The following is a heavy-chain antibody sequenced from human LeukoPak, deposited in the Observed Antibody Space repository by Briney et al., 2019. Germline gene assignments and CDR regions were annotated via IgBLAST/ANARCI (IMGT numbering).Heavy chain of an antibody. V-gene: IGHV5-51*01. J-gene: IGHJ4*02. CDR3: ARHAPYSGSYYPDY. D-gene: IGHD1-26*01. CDR2: IYPGDSET. Sequence: GESLKISCKGSGYSFTSYWIGWVRLMPGKGLEWMGIIYPGDSETRYSPSFQGQVTISADKSISTAYLQWSSLKASDTAMYYCARHAPYSGSYYPDYWGQGTLVTVSS. CDR1: GYSFTSYW.